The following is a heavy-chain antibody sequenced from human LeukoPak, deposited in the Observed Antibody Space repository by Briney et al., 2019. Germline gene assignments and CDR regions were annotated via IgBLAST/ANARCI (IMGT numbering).Heavy chain of an antibody. D-gene: IGHD5-18*01. J-gene: IGHJ4*02. Sequence: PGGSLRLSCTASEFTSGDYAISWVRQAPGKGLEWVSAISGSGGSTYYADSVKGRFTISRDNSKNTLYLQMNSLRAEDTAVYYCAKDRDTAMVTVHWGQGTLVTVSS. CDR1: EFTSGDYA. CDR3: AKDRDTAMVTVH. V-gene: IGHV3-23*01. CDR2: ISGSGGST.